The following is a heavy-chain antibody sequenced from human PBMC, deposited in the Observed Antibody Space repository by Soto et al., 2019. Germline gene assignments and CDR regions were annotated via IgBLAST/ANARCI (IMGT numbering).Heavy chain of an antibody. CDR2: IKQDGSEK. V-gene: IGHV3-7*01. CDR3: ARDGRITIFGVVIVYGMDV. Sequence: GGSLRLSCAASGFTFSSYWMSWVRQAPGKGLEWVANIKQDGSEKYYVDSVKGRFTISRDNAKNSLYLQMNSLRAEDTAVYYCARDGRITIFGVVIVYGMDVWGQGTTVTVS. J-gene: IGHJ6*02. D-gene: IGHD3-3*01. CDR1: GFTFSSYW.